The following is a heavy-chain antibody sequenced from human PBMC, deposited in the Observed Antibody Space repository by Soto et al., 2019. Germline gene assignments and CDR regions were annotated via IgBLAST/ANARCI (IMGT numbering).Heavy chain of an antibody. J-gene: IGHJ6*02. CDR2: IYYSGST. CDR3: AREVATSFKYFGIDV. D-gene: IGHD2-2*01. CDR1: GGSMSGYY. V-gene: IGHV4-59*01. Sequence: SETLSLTCTVSGGSMSGYYWSWLRQPPGKGPEWIGYIYYSGSTPYNPSLKSRVTISVDTSKNQFSLKLSSVTAADTAVYYCAREVATSFKYFGIDVWGQGTTVTVSS.